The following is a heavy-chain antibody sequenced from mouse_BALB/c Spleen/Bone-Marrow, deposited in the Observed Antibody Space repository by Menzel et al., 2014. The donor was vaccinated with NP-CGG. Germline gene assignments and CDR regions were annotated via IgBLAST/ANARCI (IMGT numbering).Heavy chain of an antibody. CDR1: GFTFSSFG. CDR2: ISSGSSTI. D-gene: IGHD4-1*01. Sequence: EVQRVESGGGLVQPGGSRKLSCAASGFTFSSFGMHWVRQAPERGLEWVAYISSGSSTIFYADTVKGRFTISRDNPKNTLFLQMTCLRSEDTDMYYCTRGGNWEDFDYWGQGTTLTVSS. V-gene: IGHV5-17*02. J-gene: IGHJ2*01. CDR3: TRGGNWEDFDY.